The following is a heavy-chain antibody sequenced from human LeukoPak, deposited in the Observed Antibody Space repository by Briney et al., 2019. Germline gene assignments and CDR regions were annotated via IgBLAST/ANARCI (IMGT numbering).Heavy chain of an antibody. CDR2: IYTSGST. V-gene: IGHV4-4*07. D-gene: IGHD6-6*01. CDR3: ARDRYSSSLAWYHYMDV. Sequence: PSETLSLTCTVSGGSISSYYWSWIRQPAGKGLEWIGRIYTSGSTNYNPSLKSRVTMSVDTSKNQFSLKLSSVTAADTAVYYCARDRYSSSLAWYHYMDVWGKGTTVTVSS. CDR1: GGSISSYY. J-gene: IGHJ6*03.